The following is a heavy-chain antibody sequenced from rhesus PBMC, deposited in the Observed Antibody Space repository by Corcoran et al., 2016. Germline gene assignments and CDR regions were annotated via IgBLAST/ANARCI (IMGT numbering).Heavy chain of an antibody. J-gene: IGHJ4*01. CDR1: GFTFSSYA. Sequence: EVQLVESGGGLVQPGGSMRLSCAASGFTFSSYALSRVRQAPGKGLELVSSISSASSYIYYADSVKGRFTISRDNAKNSRSLQMNSLRAEDTAVYYCTSEGQYYYDSGYYINWGQGVLVTVSS. D-gene: IGHD3-28*01. CDR2: ISSASSYI. CDR3: TSEGQYYYDSGYYIN. V-gene: IGHV3S16*01.